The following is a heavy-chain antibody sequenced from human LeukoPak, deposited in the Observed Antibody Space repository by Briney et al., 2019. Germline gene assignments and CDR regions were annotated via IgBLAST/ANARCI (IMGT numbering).Heavy chain of an antibody. V-gene: IGHV4-39*01. Sequence: SETLSLTCTVSGGSISSSSYYWGWIRQPPGKGLEWIGSIYYSGSTYYNPSLKSRVTISVDTSKNQFSLKLSSVTAADTAVYYCARGDDRYFGDYWGQGTLVTVSS. D-gene: IGHD3-9*01. CDR3: ARGDDRYFGDY. CDR1: GGSISSSSYY. CDR2: IYYSGST. J-gene: IGHJ4*02.